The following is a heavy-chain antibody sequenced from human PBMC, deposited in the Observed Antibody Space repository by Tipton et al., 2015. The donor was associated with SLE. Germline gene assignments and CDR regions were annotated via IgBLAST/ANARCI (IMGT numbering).Heavy chain of an antibody. CDR1: GFIFSNSW. CDR3: ARHIRYGTFDS. Sequence: SLRFSCATSGFIFSNSWINWVRQAPGKGLEWVANMSPDGREINYVDSVRGRFTISRDNAKNSLYLQLNSLRVDDTAVYYCARHIRYGTFDSWGQGTLVTVSS. CDR2: MSPDGREI. J-gene: IGHJ4*02. D-gene: IGHD4-17*01. V-gene: IGHV3-7*01.